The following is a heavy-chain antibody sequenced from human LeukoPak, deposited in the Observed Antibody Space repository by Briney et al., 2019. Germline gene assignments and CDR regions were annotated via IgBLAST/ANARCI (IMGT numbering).Heavy chain of an antibody. V-gene: IGHV3-20*04. CDR2: INWNGGST. D-gene: IGHD2-15*01. CDR1: GFTFDDYG. J-gene: IGHJ4*02. CDR3: ARETTSSGGSPSFDY. Sequence: GGSLRLSCAASGFTFDDYGMSWVRHAPGKGLEWVSGINWNGGSTGYADSVKGRFTISRDNAKNSLYLQTNSLRAEDTALYYCARETTSSGGSPSFDYWGQGTLVTVSS.